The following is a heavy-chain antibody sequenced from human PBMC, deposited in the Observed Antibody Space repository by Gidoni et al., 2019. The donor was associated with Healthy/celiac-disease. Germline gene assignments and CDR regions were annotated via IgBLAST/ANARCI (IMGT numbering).Heavy chain of an antibody. D-gene: IGHD5-12*01. CDR3: ARESGYDSMYYYYGMDV. CDR1: GGTFSSYA. Sequence: QVQLVQSGAEVKKPGSSVKVSCKASGGTFSSYAISWVRQAPGQGLEWMGRIIPILGIANYAQKFQGRVTITADKSTSTAYMELSSLRSEDTAVYYCARESGYDSMYYYYGMDVWGQGTTVTVSS. V-gene: IGHV1-69*04. J-gene: IGHJ6*02. CDR2: IIPILGIA.